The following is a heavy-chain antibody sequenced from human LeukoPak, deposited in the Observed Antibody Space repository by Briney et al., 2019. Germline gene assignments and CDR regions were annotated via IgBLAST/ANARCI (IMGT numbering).Heavy chain of an antibody. J-gene: IGHJ4*02. V-gene: IGHV3-33*06. CDR2: IWYDGSNK. CDR3: AKDPIEDSSGYYFDY. Sequence: GGSLRLSCAASGFTFSSYGMHWVRQAPGKGLEGVAVIWYDGSNKYYADSVKGRFTISRDNSKNTLYLQMNSLRAEDTAVYYCAKDPIEDSSGYYFDYWGQGTLVTVSS. D-gene: IGHD3-22*01. CDR1: GFTFSSYG.